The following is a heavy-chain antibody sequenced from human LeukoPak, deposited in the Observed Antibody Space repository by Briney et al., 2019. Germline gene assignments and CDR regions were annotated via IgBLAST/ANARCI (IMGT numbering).Heavy chain of an antibody. D-gene: IGHD6-6*01. CDR2: IYTSGST. CDR1: GGSISSGSYY. Sequence: PSQTLSLTCTGSGGSISSGSYYWSWIRQPAGKGLEWIGRIYTSGSTNYNPSLKSRVTISVDTSKNQFSLKLSSVTAADTAVYYCARDGRGSSSPFDYWGQGTLVTVSS. J-gene: IGHJ4*02. CDR3: ARDGRGSSSPFDY. V-gene: IGHV4-61*02.